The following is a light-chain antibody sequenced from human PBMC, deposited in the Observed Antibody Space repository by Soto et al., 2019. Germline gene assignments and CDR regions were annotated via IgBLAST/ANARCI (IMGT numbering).Light chain of an antibody. Sequence: IVLTQSPGTLSLSPGERATLSCRASQSFTSSHLAWYQQKPGQAPRLLIYGASNRATGIPGRFSGSGSGTDFTLTITRLEPEDFAVYYCQQYGSSPQLTFGGGTKVEIK. CDR2: GAS. CDR3: QQYGSSPQLT. V-gene: IGKV3-20*01. CDR1: QSFTSSH. J-gene: IGKJ4*01.